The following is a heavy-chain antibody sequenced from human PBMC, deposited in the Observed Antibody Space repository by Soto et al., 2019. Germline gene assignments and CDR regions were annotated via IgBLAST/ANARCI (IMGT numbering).Heavy chain of an antibody. D-gene: IGHD4-17*01. CDR3: ARETSQTQVLDS. V-gene: IGHV1-69*06. Sequence: QVHLVQSGAEVKRPGSSVKVSCKASGDTFSSYAISWVRQAPGQGLEWMGGIIPIVDTVTYARQFQGRITISADTSTNTASMELRRLRSEDTARYYCARETSQTQVLDSWGQGTLVTVSS. CDR2: IIPIVDTV. CDR1: GDTFSSYA. J-gene: IGHJ4*02.